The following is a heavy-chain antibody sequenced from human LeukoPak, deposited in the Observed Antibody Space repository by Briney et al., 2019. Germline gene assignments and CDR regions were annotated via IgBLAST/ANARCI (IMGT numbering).Heavy chain of an antibody. CDR3: VKSGSYYNEPYYFDY. J-gene: IGHJ4*02. CDR1: GFTLSRYA. Sequence: VQPGGSLRLSCSASGFTLSRYAMHWVRQAPGKGLEYVSGISSNGGSTYYADSVKGRFTISRDNSKNTLYLQMSSLRAEDTAVYYCVKSGSYYNEPYYFDYWGQGTLVTVSS. D-gene: IGHD3-10*01. CDR2: ISSNGGST. V-gene: IGHV3-64D*06.